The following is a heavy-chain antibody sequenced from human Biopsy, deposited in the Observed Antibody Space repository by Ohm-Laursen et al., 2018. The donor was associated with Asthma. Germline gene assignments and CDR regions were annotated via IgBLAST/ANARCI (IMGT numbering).Heavy chain of an antibody. J-gene: IGHJ4*02. CDR1: GGTFNTYV. CDR3: ARKAGSCISRTCYSLDF. V-gene: IGHV1-69*01. Sequence: GPSVKVSCKSLGGTFNTYVIGWVRQAPGQGLEWMGGINSVFGTTTYPQKFQDRVTITADDSTSTVYMELSSLRSEGTAVYYCARKAGSCISRTCYSLDFWCQGTLVTVSS. D-gene: IGHD2-2*01. CDR2: INSVFGTT.